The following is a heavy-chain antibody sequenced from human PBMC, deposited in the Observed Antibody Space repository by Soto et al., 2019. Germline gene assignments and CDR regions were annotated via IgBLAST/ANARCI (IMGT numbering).Heavy chain of an antibody. Sequence: GGSLRLSCAASGFIFSSYTMNWVRQAPGKGLEWISHIGTYTYYAESVKGRFTISRDNAKNSLYLQMDGLRVEDTAVYYCVRDWSYGFDSWGQGTLVTVSS. V-gene: IGHV3-48*01. D-gene: IGHD4-17*01. J-gene: IGHJ4*02. CDR1: GFIFSSYT. CDR2: IGTYT. CDR3: VRDWSYGFDS.